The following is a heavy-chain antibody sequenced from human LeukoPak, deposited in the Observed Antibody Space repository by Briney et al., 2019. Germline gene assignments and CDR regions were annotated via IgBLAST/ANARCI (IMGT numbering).Heavy chain of an antibody. Sequence: ASETLSLTCTVFGGSISSYYWSWIRQPAGKGLEWIGRIYTSGSTNYNPSLKSRVTMSVDTSKNQFSLKLSSVTAADTAVYYCARDTRYFDWFDPWGQGTLVTVSS. CDR3: ARDTRYFDWFDP. J-gene: IGHJ5*02. CDR1: GGSISSYY. D-gene: IGHD3-9*01. V-gene: IGHV4-4*07. CDR2: IYTSGST.